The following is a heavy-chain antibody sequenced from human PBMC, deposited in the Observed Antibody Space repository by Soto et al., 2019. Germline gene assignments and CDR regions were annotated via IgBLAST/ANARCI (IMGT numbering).Heavy chain of an antibody. V-gene: IGHV1-8*02. CDR3: ASERTGTTSMDV. CDR2: MNPNSGNT. J-gene: IGHJ6*02. CDR1: GYTFTSYD. Sequence: QVQLVQSGAEVKKPGASVKVSCKASGYTFTSYDINWVRQATGQGLEWMGWMNPNSGNTGYAQKFEGRVTMTSNTSISTAYMELSSLRSEGTAVYYCASERTGTTSMDVWGQGTTVTVSS. D-gene: IGHD1-1*01.